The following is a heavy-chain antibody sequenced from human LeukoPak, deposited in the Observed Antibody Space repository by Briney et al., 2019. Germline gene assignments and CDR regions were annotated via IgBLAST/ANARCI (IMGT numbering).Heavy chain of an antibody. J-gene: IGHJ6*03. V-gene: IGHV1-69*05. Sequence: ASVKVSCKASGGTFSSYAISWVRQAPGQGLEWMGGIIPIFGTANYAQKFQGRVTITTDESTSTAYMELSSLRSEDTAVYYCARILRIAAPDWAYYYYYYYMDVWGKGTTVTVSS. D-gene: IGHD6-6*01. CDR3: ARILRIAAPDWAYYYYYYYMDV. CDR1: GGTFSSYA. CDR2: IIPIFGTA.